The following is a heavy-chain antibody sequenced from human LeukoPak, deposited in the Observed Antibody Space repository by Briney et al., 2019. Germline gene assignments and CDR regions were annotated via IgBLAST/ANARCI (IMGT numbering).Heavy chain of an antibody. CDR2: IYYSGST. J-gene: IGHJ4*02. V-gene: IGHV4-30-4*01. Sequence: SQTLSLTCTVSGGSISSGDYYWSWIRQPPGKGLEWIGYIYYSGSTYYNPSLKSRVTISVDTSKNQFSLKLSSVTAADTAVYYCARYTYCSSTSCCRKEFDYWGQGTLVTVSS. CDR3: ARYTYCSSTSCCRKEFDY. D-gene: IGHD2-2*01. CDR1: GGSISSGDYY.